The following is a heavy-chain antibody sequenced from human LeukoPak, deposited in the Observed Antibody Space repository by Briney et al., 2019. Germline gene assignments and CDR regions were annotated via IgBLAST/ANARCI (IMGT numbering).Heavy chain of an antibody. CDR3: ARYVVYGSGKYYFDY. D-gene: IGHD3-10*01. CDR1: GGSVSSTTYY. J-gene: IGHJ4*02. Sequence: SETLSLTCSVSGGSVSSTTYYWSWIRQPPGKGLEGIARINYSGSTYYNPSLKSRVTISVDTSQNQFSLKLSSVTAADTAVYYCARYVVYGSGKYYFDYWGQGTLVTVSS. V-gene: IGHV4-39*01. CDR2: INYSGST.